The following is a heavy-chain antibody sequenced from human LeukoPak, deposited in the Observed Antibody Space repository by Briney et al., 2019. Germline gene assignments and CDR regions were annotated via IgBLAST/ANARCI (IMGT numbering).Heavy chain of an antibody. CDR3: AKDRNYDSSGYPDY. Sequence: GGSLRLSCAASGFIFSTYWMTWVRQAPGKGLEWVATIKYDGDEKFYVDSVTGRFTISRDNAKNSLYLQMNSLRAEDTALYYCAKDRNYDSSGYPDYWGQGTLVTVSS. D-gene: IGHD3-22*01. CDR2: IKYDGDEK. V-gene: IGHV3-7*03. J-gene: IGHJ4*02. CDR1: GFIFSTYW.